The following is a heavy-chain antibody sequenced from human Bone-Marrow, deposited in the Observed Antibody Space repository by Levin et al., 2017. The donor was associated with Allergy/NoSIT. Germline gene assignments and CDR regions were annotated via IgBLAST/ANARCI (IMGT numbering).Heavy chain of an antibody. D-gene: IGHD3-10*01. J-gene: IGHJ4*02. CDR3: AAIPRTELWLYDY. CDR2: IVVGTSNI. CDR1: GFSFSSST. Sequence: SVKVSCKASGFSFSSSTVQWVRQARGQRLEWIGWIVVGTSNINYAQKFQERVTFTTDMSTSTAYMELSSLRSDDTAVYYCAAIPRTELWLYDYWGQGTLVTVSS. V-gene: IGHV1-58*01.